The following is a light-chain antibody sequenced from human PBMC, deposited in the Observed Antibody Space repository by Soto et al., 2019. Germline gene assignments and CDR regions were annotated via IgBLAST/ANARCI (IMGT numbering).Light chain of an antibody. CDR1: QSISSW. J-gene: IGKJ5*01. V-gene: IGKV1-39*01. CDR2: AAS. CDR3: QLSDSSLT. Sequence: DIQMTQSPSTLSASVGDRVTITCRASQSISSWLAWYQQKPGKAPKLLIYAASSVQGGVPSRFSGSGSGTDFTLTISSLQPEDFATYYCQLSDSSLTFGQGTRLEIK.